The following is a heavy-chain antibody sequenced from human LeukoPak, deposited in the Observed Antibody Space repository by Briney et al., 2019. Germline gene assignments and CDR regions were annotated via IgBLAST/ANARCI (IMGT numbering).Heavy chain of an antibody. CDR3: AREREDRSGYYRDTLFDY. CDR2: INPKSGGT. CDR1: GYTFTVYN. V-gene: IGHV1-2*02. J-gene: IGHJ4*02. Sequence: ASVRVSFTASGYTFTVYNMHCVRQAPGQRLERVGWINPKSGGTNYTQKFQGRGTLTTDTSIRTAYMDLSRLRSEDTAVYYCAREREDRSGYYRDTLFDYWGGGTLVSVPS. D-gene: IGHD3-22*01.